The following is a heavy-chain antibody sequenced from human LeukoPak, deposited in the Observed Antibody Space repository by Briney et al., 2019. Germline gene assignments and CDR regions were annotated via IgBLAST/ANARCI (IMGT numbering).Heavy chain of an antibody. V-gene: IGHV3-7*01. CDR1: GFTFSSDW. CDR2: IKQDESQK. CDR3: ANFPQLEPTYLDS. D-gene: IGHD1-1*01. J-gene: IGHJ4*02. Sequence: GGSLRLSCVVSGFTFSSDWMSWVRQARGKGLECVANIKQDESQKYYVDSVQGRFIVSRDNAKNSLYLQMNSLRVEDTAVYYCANFPQLEPTYLDSWGQGVLVSVSS.